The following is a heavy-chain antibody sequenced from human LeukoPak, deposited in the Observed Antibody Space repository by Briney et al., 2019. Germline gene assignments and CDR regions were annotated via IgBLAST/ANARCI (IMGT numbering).Heavy chain of an antibody. D-gene: IGHD6-13*01. CDR1: GGSISTSNW. CDR2: IYHSGST. CDR3: ARRVYSSSSGFDY. J-gene: IGHJ4*02. Sequence: SETLSLTCAVSGGSISTSNWWSWVRQPPGKGLEWIGEIYHSGSTNYNPSLKSRVTISVDKSKNQFSLKLSSVTAADTAVYYCARRVYSSSSGFDYWGQGTLVTVSS. V-gene: IGHV4-4*02.